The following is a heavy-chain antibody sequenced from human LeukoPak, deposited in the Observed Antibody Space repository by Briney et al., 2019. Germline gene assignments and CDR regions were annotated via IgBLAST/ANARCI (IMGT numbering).Heavy chain of an antibody. J-gene: IGHJ4*02. Sequence: SETLSLTCTVSGGSISSSSYYWGWIRQPPGKGLEWIGSIYYSGSTYYNPSLKSRVTISVDTSKNQFSLKLSSVTAADTAVYYCASGQKLLRLGELSFLNFDYWGQGTLVTVSS. CDR3: ASGQKLLRLGELSFLNFDY. CDR2: IYYSGST. V-gene: IGHV4-39*07. D-gene: IGHD3-16*02. CDR1: GGSISSSSYY.